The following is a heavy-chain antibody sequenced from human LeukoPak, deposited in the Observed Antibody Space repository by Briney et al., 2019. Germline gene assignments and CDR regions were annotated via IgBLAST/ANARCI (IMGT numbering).Heavy chain of an antibody. CDR3: ARLLWFVDSSGYYYFDY. V-gene: IGHV4-34*01. CDR2: INHSGST. J-gene: IGHJ4*02. D-gene: IGHD3-22*01. Sequence: SETLSLTCAVYGGSFSGYYWSWIRQPPGKGLEWIGEINHSGSTNYNPSLKSRVTISVDTSKNQFSLKLSSVTAADTAVYYCARLLWFVDSSGYYYFDYWGQGTLVTVSS. CDR1: GGSFSGYY.